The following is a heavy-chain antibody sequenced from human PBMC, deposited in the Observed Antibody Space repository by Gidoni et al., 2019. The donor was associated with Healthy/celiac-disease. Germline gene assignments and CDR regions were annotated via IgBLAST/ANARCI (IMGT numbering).Heavy chain of an antibody. CDR2: INTNTGNP. V-gene: IGHV7-4-1*02. CDR3: ARETPHYYDSSGYYYDPHGWFDP. CDR1: GYTFTSYA. D-gene: IGHD3-22*01. Sequence: QVQLVQSGSELKKPGASVKVSCKASGYTFTSYAMNWVRQAPGQGLEWMGWINTNTGNPTYAQGFTGRFVFSLDTSVSTAYLQISSLKAEDTAVYYCARETPHYYDSSGYYYDPHGWFDPWGQGTLVTVSS. J-gene: IGHJ5*02.